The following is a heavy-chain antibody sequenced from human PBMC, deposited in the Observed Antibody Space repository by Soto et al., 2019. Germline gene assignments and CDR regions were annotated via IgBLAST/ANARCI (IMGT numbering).Heavy chain of an antibody. CDR1: GFSITSYY. V-gene: IGHV4-4*07. Sequence: HVQLQESGPGLVKPSETLSLTCTVSGFSITSYYWSWIRQPAGTGLEWIGRIYSSGSTNYNPSRKGRVTTSLDTYKNQFSLKLSSVTAADTAVYYCACLYNGNGWSDYCGQGPLVTVSS. CDR3: ACLYNGNGWSDY. D-gene: IGHD1-20*01. CDR2: IYSSGST. J-gene: IGHJ4*02.